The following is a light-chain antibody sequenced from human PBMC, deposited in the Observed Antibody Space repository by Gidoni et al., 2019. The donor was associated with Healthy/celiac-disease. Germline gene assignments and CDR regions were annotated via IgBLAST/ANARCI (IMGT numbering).Light chain of an antibody. J-gene: IGLJ3*02. Sequence: QSALTQTRSVSGSPGQSVTISCTGTSSDVGGYNYVYWYQQHPGTAPKLRIYDVSKRPSGVPDRFSGSKSGNTASLTISGLQAEDEADYYCCSYAGSYTSWVFGGGTKLTVL. CDR2: DVS. CDR3: CSYAGSYTSWV. CDR1: SSDVGGYNY. V-gene: IGLV2-11*01.